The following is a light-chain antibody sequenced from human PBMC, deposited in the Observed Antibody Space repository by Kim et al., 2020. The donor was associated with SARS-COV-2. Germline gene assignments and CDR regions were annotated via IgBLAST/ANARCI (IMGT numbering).Light chain of an antibody. J-gene: IGKJ1*01. CDR1: QAIRNE. V-gene: IGKV1-6*01. CDR3: LQDSRYPRT. Sequence: AIQMTQSPSSLSASTGDRVTITCRASQAIRNELGWYQQKPGKAPKVLIYAASTLQSGVSSRFSGSGSWTDFTLTISSLQPEDFATYYCLQDSRYPRTFGQGTKVDIK. CDR2: AAS.